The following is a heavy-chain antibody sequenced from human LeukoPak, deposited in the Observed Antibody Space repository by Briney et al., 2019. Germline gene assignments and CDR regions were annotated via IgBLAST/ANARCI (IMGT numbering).Heavy chain of an antibody. V-gene: IGHV1-69*01. D-gene: IGHD6-13*01. J-gene: IGHJ4*02. CDR1: GGTFISYA. Sequence: ASVKVSCKASGGTFISYAISWVRQAPGQGLEWMGGIIPIFGTANYAQKFQGRVTITADESTSTAYMELSGLRSEDTAVYYCARVVEQQPFDYWGQGTLVTVSS. CDR3: ARVVEQQPFDY. CDR2: IIPIFGTA.